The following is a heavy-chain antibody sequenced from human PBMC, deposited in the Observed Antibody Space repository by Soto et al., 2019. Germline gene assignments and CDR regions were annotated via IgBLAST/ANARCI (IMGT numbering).Heavy chain of an antibody. V-gene: IGHV4-59*08. CDR3: ARYDYGGNPNWFDP. J-gene: IGHJ5*02. Sequence: QVQLQESGPGLVKPSETLSLTCTVSGGSISSYYWSWIRQPPGKGLEWIGYIYYSGSTNYNPSLKSRVTISVDTSKNQFSLKLSSVTAADTAVYYCARYDYGGNPNWFDPWGQGPLVTVSS. CDR2: IYYSGST. D-gene: IGHD4-17*01. CDR1: GGSISSYY.